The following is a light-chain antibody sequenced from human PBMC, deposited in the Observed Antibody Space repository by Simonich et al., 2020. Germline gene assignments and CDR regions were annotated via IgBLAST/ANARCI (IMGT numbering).Light chain of an antibody. CDR2: ECS. Sequence: QSALTQPASVFGSPGQLITISCTGTSSDVGSFNLVSWYQQHPGKAPKPMIYECSKRPSGVSNRFSGSKSGNTASLTISGLQAEDEADYYCCSYAGSSNWVFGGGTKLTVL. CDR1: SSDVGSFNL. V-gene: IGLV2-23*01. CDR3: CSYAGSSNWV. J-gene: IGLJ3*02.